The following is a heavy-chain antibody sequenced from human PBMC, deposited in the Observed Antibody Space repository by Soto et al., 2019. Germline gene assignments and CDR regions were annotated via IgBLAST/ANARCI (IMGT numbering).Heavy chain of an antibody. CDR1: GYSFTDAW. CDR3: TRRPKAGDIGVGSLDF. Sequence: EVKLVESGGDLVKPGGSLRLSCAASGYSFTDAWMNWVRQAPGKGLEWVGRIKSFADGGTTEYAAPVKGRFSISREDSTLTVFLQMNSLQTEDTAVYYWTRRPKAGDIGVGSLDFWGRGALVTVSA. D-gene: IGHD3-9*01. J-gene: IGHJ4*02. V-gene: IGHV3-15*07. CDR2: IKSFADGGTT.